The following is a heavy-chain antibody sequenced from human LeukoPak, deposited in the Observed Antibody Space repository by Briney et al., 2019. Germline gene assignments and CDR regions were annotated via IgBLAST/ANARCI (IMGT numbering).Heavy chain of an antibody. D-gene: IGHD1-26*01. J-gene: IGHJ4*02. CDR1: GFTVSSNC. CDR3: AREDAGGTHSFYY. V-gene: IGHV3-66*01. CDR2: IYTSGIT. Sequence: GGSLRLSCAVSGFTVSSNCMSWVRQAPGKGPEWVSVIYTSGITYYADSVRGRFTISRDNSKNTLYLQMDSLTAEDTAVYYCAREDAGGTHSFYYSGQGPLVTVSS.